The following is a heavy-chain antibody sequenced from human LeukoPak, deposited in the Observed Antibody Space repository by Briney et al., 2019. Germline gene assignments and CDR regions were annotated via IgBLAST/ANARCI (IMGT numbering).Heavy chain of an antibody. J-gene: IGHJ4*02. Sequence: GGSLRLSCAASGFTFSSFWMSWVRQVPGKGLEWVGNIKQDGSEKYYVASMKGRFTISRDNAKNSLYLQMNSLRAEDTAVYCCARWGDWDLLFDYWGQGTLVTVSS. V-gene: IGHV3-7*01. D-gene: IGHD1-26*01. CDR2: IKQDGSEK. CDR3: ARWGDWDLLFDY. CDR1: GFTFSSFW.